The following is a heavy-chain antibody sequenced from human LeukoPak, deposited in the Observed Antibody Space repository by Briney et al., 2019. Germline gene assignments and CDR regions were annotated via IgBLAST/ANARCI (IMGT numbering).Heavy chain of an antibody. D-gene: IGHD4-23*01. CDR1: GFTFSTYG. V-gene: IGHV3-33*01. CDR3: ARGGYGANDDAFDI. J-gene: IGHJ3*02. Sequence: PGGSLRLSYAASGFTFSTYGMHWVRQAPGKGLEWVALIWYDGSNKYYADSVKGRFTISRDNSKNTLYLQMNSLRAEDTAVYYCARGGYGANDDAFDIWGQGTMVTVSS. CDR2: IWYDGSNK.